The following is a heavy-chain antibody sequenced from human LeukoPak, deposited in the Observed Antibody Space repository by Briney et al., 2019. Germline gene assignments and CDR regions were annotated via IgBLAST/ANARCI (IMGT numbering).Heavy chain of an antibody. CDR2: IYYSGST. CDR1: GGSISSGGYY. V-gene: IGHV4-31*03. J-gene: IGHJ4*02. D-gene: IGHD3-10*01. CDR3: ASLLRSPRSFDY. Sequence: PLETLSLTCTVSGGSISSGGYYWSWIRQHPGKGLEWIGYIYYSGSTYYNPSLKSRVTISVDTSKNQFSLKLSSVTAADTAVYYCASLLRSPRSFDYWGQGTLVTVSS.